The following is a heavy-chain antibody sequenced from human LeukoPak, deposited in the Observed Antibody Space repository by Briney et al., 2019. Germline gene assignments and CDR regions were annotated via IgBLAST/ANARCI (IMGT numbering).Heavy chain of an antibody. V-gene: IGHV1-18*01. CDR1: GYTFASYG. D-gene: IGHD3-10*01. CDR3: ARDTALIITPGGPDY. Sequence: GASVKVSCKASGYTFASYGISWVRQAPGQGLEWMGWISAYNDDTRYAQHLQGRVTLTTDTSTGTAYMELRSLTSDDTALYYCARDTALIITPGGPDYWGQGTLVTASS. J-gene: IGHJ4*02. CDR2: ISAYNDDT.